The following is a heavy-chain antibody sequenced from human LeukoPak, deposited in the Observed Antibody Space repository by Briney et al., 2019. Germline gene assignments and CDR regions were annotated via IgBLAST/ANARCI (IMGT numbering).Heavy chain of an antibody. CDR3: ARGGYSGYDYVNYFDY. CDR1: GGSFSGYY. Sequence: PSETLSLTCAVYGGSFSGYYWSWIRQPPGKGLEWIGEINHSGSTNYNPSLKSRVTISVDKSKNQFSLKLSSVTAADTAVYYCARGGYSGYDYVNYFDYWGQGTLVTVSS. J-gene: IGHJ4*02. CDR2: INHSGST. V-gene: IGHV4-34*01. D-gene: IGHD5-12*01.